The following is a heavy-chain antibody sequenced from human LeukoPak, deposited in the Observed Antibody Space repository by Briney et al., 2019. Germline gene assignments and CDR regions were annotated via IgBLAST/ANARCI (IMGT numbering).Heavy chain of an antibody. CDR1: DVTFRRSW. D-gene: IGHD6-25*01. V-gene: IGHV3-74*01. J-gene: IGHJ4*02. Sequence: GGSLRLSCTMSDVTFRRSWMHWVRHTPAAGLLWVSRISIDASATSYADSVKGRFTISRDNAKNTLYLQMNSLRVEDSGLYYCVRNRLAANNHYLFDSWGRGTLVTVSS. CDR3: VRNRLAANNHYLFDS. CDR2: ISIDASAT.